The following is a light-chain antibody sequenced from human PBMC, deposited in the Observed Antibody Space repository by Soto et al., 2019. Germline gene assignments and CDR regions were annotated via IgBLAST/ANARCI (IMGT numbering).Light chain of an antibody. CDR2: DVD. Sequence: QSALTQPASVSGSPGQSITISCTGTSSDVGGYNYVSWYQQHPGKAPKLMNYDVDNRPSGVSNRFSGSKSGNTASPTISGLQAEDEADYYCSSYTSSSTGVFGTGTKLTVL. CDR3: SSYTSSSTGV. V-gene: IGLV2-14*01. CDR1: SSDVGGYNY. J-gene: IGLJ1*01.